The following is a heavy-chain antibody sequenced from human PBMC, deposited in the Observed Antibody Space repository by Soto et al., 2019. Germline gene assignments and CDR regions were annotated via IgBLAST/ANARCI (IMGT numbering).Heavy chain of an antibody. CDR2: LRSKDYGGTT. Sequence: SLRRSCKPSGFTLGDYTMSWFRHAPGNEIARVGFLRSKDYGGTTKYAATVRGRLSISRDDSKSSAYLQMSSLKTEDTAVYYCEDGTWRTDFDYWGQGTLVTV. CDR3: EDGTWRTDFDY. J-gene: IGHJ4*02. D-gene: IGHD2-2*01. V-gene: IGHV3-49*03. CDR1: GFTLGDYT.